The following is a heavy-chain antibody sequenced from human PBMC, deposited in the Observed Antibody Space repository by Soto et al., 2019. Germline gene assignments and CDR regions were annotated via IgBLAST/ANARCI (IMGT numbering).Heavy chain of an antibody. V-gene: IGHV3-23*01. CDR1: GFTFSSYA. J-gene: IGHJ6*02. CDR3: AKDRGSPRYSSGWYHSSFNYYYGMDV. D-gene: IGHD6-19*01. CDR2: ISGSGGST. Sequence: GGSLRLSCAASGFTFSSYAMSWVRQAPGKGLEWVSAISGSGGSTYYADSVKGRFTISRDNSKNTLYLQMNSLRAEDTAVYYCAKDRGSPRYSSGWYHSSFNYYYGMDVWGQGTTVTVSS.